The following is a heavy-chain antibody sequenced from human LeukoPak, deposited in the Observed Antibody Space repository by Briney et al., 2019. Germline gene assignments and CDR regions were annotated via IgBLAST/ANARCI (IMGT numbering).Heavy chain of an antibody. D-gene: IGHD1/OR15-1a*01. J-gene: IGHJ4*02. CDR3: ATGTVTTDYFDY. CDR1: GGSISSGGYY. CDR2: IYHSGST. Sequence: KPSQTLSLTCTVSGGSISSGGYYWSWIRQPPGKGLEWIGYIYHSGSTYYNPSLKSRVTISVDRSKNQFSLKLSSVTAADTAVYYCATGTVTTDYFDYWGQGTLVTVSS. V-gene: IGHV4-30-2*01.